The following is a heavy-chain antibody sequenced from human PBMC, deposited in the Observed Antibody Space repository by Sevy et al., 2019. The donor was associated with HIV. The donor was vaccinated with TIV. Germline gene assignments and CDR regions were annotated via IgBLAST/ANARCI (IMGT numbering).Heavy chain of an antibody. Sequence: QLGGSLRLSCAASGFSFSRYDMHWVRQAVGGGLEWVSAIDTTDGFYYDDSVKGRFTISRDDAKKFMYLQMDSLRVGDTAVYYCARDGDTIPVAGPNGYFDLWGRGTLVTVSS. J-gene: IGHJ2*01. CDR3: ARDGDTIPVAGPNGYFDL. D-gene: IGHD6-19*01. V-gene: IGHV3-13*01. CDR1: GFSFSRYD. CDR2: IDTTDGF.